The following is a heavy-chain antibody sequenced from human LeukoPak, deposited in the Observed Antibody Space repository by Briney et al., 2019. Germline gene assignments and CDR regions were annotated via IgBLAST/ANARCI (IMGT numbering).Heavy chain of an antibody. D-gene: IGHD3-10*01. J-gene: IGHJ4*02. CDR2: IDPNTGDT. Sequence: VASVKVSCKASGGTFSSYAISWVRQAPGQGLEWVGRIDPNTGDTIYAQNFQGRVTVTSATSISTAYMELSRLTSDDTAVYFCARLGLHGSGTYYFFDYWGQGTLVTVSS. CDR3: ARLGLHGSGTYYFFDY. V-gene: IGHV1-2*06. CDR1: GGTFSSYA.